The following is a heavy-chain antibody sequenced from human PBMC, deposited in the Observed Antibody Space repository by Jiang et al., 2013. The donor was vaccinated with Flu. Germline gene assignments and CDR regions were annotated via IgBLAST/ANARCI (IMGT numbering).Heavy chain of an antibody. CDR3: ARQSVVRGAVPGEGWFDP. V-gene: IGHV4-59*08. CDR1: GGYISGYY. CDR2: IHFTGST. J-gene: IGHJ5*02. D-gene: IGHD3-10*01. Sequence: VQLVESGPGLVKPSETLSLTCTVSGGYISGYYWSWLRQPPGKGLEWIGYIHFTGSTNYNPSLKSRVTILVDTSKNQFSLKLSPVTAADTAVYYCARQSVVRGAVPGEGWFDPWGQGTLVTVSS.